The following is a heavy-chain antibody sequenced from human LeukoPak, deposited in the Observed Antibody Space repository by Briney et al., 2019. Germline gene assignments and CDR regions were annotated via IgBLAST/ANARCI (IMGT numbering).Heavy chain of an antibody. Sequence: GGSLRLSCAASGFTFSSYAMSWVRQAPGKGLEWVAVNTYDGGNKYYADSVKGRFTISRDNSKNTLYLQMNSLRVEDTAVYYCAKDRRDGYNYLFDYWGQGTLVTVSS. D-gene: IGHD5-24*01. CDR1: GFTFSSYA. CDR3: AKDRRDGYNYLFDY. CDR2: NTYDGGNK. J-gene: IGHJ4*02. V-gene: IGHV3-30*18.